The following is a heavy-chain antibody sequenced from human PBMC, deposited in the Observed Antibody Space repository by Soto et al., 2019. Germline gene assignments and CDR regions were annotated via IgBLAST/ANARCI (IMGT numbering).Heavy chain of an antibody. V-gene: IGHV3-48*02. CDR2: ISSSSSTI. J-gene: IGHJ4*02. CDR3: ARKVSSWSYYFDY. D-gene: IGHD6-13*01. CDR1: GLTFSSYS. Sequence: GGSLRLSCAASGLTFSSYSMNWVRQAPGKGLEWVSYISSSSSTIYYAGSVKGRFTISRDNAKNSLCLQMNSLRDEDTAVYYCARKVSSWSYYFDYWGQGTLVTVSS.